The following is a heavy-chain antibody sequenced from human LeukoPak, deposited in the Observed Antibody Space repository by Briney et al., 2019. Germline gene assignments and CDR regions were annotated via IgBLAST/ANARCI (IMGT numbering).Heavy chain of an antibody. Sequence: GGSLRLSCAVSGFSVSGYWMTWVRQAPGKGLEGVANIKQDGSEKNYVGSVKGRFTISRDNAENSLFLQMNSLRAEATAVYYCAREWQGGIAAAGTRIEGDYWGQGTLVAVSS. D-gene: IGHD6-13*01. CDR2: IKQDGSEK. J-gene: IGHJ4*02. CDR1: GFSVSGYW. V-gene: IGHV3-7*01. CDR3: AREWQGGIAAAGTRIEGDY.